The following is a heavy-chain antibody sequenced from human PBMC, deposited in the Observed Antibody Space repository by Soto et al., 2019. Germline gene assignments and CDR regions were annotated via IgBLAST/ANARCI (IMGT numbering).Heavy chain of an antibody. Sequence: VASVKVSCKASGGSFNSFALSWVRQAPGQGLEWMGGIIPIIGTTHYAQKFQGRVTITADEFTSTAYMELSSLRSEDTALYFCARGYDTNWFLHHWGQGTLVTVSS. CDR3: ARGYDTNWFLHH. J-gene: IGHJ1*01. CDR1: GGSFNSFA. V-gene: IGHV1-69*13. CDR2: IIPIIGTT. D-gene: IGHD2-2*01.